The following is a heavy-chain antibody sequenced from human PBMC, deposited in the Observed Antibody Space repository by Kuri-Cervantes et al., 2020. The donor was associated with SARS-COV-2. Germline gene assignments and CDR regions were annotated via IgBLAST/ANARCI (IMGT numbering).Heavy chain of an antibody. CDR1: GGSFSGYQ. Sequence: ESLKISCAVYGGSFSGYQWSWIRQTPGMGLEWIGQINDSGATKYNPSLKSRVIVSMDKSKNQFSLKLGSVTAADTAVYYCARLEIPLVAAAYAYWGQGTLVTVSS. CDR3: ARLEIPLVAAAYAY. J-gene: IGHJ4*02. D-gene: IGHD6-13*01. V-gene: IGHV4-34*01. CDR2: INDSGAT.